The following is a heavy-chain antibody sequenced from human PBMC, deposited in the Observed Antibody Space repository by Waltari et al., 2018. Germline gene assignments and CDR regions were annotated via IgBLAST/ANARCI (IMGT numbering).Heavy chain of an antibody. Sequence: QVQLQESGPGLVKPSQTLSLTCTVPGGSISSGSYYCICIRQPAGKGLEWIGRIYTSGSTNYNPFLKSRVTISVDTSKNQFSLKLSSVTAADTAVYYCASSSYGQGEFDYWGQGTLVTVSS. CDR3: ASSSYGQGEFDY. CDR1: GGSISSGSYY. J-gene: IGHJ4*02. CDR2: IYTSGST. V-gene: IGHV4-61*02. D-gene: IGHD2-2*01.